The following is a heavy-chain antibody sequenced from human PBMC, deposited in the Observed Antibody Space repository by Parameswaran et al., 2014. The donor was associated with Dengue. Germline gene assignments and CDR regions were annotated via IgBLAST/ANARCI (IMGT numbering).Heavy chain of an antibody. CDR3: ARSYYCTGSSCYINTHYYMDV. D-gene: IGHD2-2*02. Sequence: PGKGLEWIGDIYNSGSTNYNPSLKSRVTISGDTSKNQFSLKLTSVTAADTAVYFCARSYYCTGSSCYINTHYYMDVWGSGDYGHRLL. J-gene: IGHJ6*03. CDR2: IYNSGST. V-gene: IGHV4-59*13.